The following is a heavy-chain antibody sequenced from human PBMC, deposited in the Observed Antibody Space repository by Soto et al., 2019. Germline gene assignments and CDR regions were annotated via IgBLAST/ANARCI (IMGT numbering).Heavy chain of an antibody. J-gene: IGHJ6*02. CDR3: ARVQLWFGEAGGMDV. V-gene: IGHV4-4*07. Sequence: PSETLSLTCXVSGGSISSYYWSWIRQPAGKGLEWIGRIYTSGSTNYNPSLKSRVTMSVDTSKNQFSLKLSSVTAADTAVYYCARVQLWFGEAGGMDVWGQGTTVTVSS. D-gene: IGHD3-10*01. CDR2: IYTSGST. CDR1: GGSISSYY.